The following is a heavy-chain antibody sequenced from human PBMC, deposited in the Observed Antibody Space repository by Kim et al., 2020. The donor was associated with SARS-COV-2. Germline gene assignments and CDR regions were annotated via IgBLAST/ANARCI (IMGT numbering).Heavy chain of an antibody. CDR3: ARDEDGNSWYDY. J-gene: IGHJ4*02. Sequence: YYNPSLKSRVSISVDTSNNQFVLTLTSMTAADTAVYYCARDEDGNSWYDYWGQGSLVTVSS. D-gene: IGHD6-13*01. V-gene: IGHV4-31*02.